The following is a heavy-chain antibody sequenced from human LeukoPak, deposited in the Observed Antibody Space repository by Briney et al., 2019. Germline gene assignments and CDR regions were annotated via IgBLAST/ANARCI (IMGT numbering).Heavy chain of an antibody. CDR3: ARVSDFWSGYYKSGPFDY. CDR2: IYYSGST. D-gene: IGHD3-3*01. Sequence: PSETLSLTCTVSGGSISSYYWSWIRQPPGKGLEWIGYIYYSGSTNYNPSLKSRVTISVDTSKNQFSLKLSSVTAADTAVYYCARVSDFWSGYYKSGPFDYWGQGTLVTVSS. CDR1: GGSISSYY. V-gene: IGHV4-59*01. J-gene: IGHJ4*02.